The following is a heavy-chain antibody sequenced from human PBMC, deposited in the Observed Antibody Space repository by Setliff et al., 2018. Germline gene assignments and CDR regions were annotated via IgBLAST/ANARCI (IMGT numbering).Heavy chain of an antibody. CDR1: GGSISISGYF. CDR3: ARHSNTWPVDF. CDR2: TSYSGTT. Sequence: PSETLSLTCTVSGGSISISGYFWGWIRQPPGKGLEWIGSTSYSGTTYSNSSLKSRLSISVDTSKNQFSLRLTSVTAADTAVYLCARHSNTWPVDFWGQGTLVTVSS. J-gene: IGHJ4*02. V-gene: IGHV4-39*01.